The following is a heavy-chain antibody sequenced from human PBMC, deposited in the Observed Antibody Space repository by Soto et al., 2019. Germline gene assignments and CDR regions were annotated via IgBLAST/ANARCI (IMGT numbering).Heavy chain of an antibody. CDR3: ARSWVTGKGGIDV. CDR2: INGYTGNT. V-gene: IGHV1-18*01. D-gene: IGHD3-16*01. J-gene: IGHJ6*02. Sequence: SAEASSKDRGYTMTRYGLSWVRQAPGQGLEWMGWINGYTGNTNYAQKFQGRVTMTTDTSTNTAYLDLWTLISDDTAVYYCARSWVTGKGGIDVWGQGTTVTVSS. CDR1: GYTMTRYG.